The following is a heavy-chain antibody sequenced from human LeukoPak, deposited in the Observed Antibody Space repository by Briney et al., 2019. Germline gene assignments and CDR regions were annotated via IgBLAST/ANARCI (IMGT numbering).Heavy chain of an antibody. Sequence: GGSLRLSCAASGFTFSSYEMNWVRQAPGKGLEWVSYISSSGSTIYYADSVKGRFTISRDNAKNSLYLQMNSLRAEDMAVYYCARDRHYYDSSGYYYRWFDPWGQGTLVTVSS. V-gene: IGHV3-48*03. D-gene: IGHD3-22*01. J-gene: IGHJ5*02. CDR3: ARDRHYYDSSGYYYRWFDP. CDR2: ISSSGSTI. CDR1: GFTFSSYE.